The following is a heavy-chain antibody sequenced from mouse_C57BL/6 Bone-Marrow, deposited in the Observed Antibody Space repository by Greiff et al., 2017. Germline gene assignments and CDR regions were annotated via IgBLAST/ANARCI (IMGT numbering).Heavy chain of an antibody. CDR3: RRDSDY. V-gene: IGHV1-5*01. J-gene: IGHJ2*01. CDR2: FYPGNSDT. CDR1: GYTFTSYW. Sequence: VQLQQSGTVLARPGASVKMSCKTSGYTFTSYWMHWVNQRPGQGLEWIGAFYPGNSDTSYNQKFKGKANLTAVTSASTAYIERSSLTNEDSAVYYRRRDSDYWGQGTTLTVAS.